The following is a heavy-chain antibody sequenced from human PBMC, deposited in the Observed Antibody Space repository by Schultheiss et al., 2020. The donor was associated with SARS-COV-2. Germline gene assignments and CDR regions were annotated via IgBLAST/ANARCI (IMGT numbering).Heavy chain of an antibody. Sequence: GGSLRLSCGTSGFTFSSYEMNWVRQAPGKGLEWVSAISGSGGSTYYADSVKGRFTISRDNSKNTLYLQMNSLRAEDTAVYYCAKDSGVVVVTASFDYWGQGTLVTVSS. J-gene: IGHJ4*02. CDR3: AKDSGVVVVTASFDY. CDR1: GFTFSSYE. D-gene: IGHD2-21*02. V-gene: IGHV3-23*01. CDR2: ISGSGGST.